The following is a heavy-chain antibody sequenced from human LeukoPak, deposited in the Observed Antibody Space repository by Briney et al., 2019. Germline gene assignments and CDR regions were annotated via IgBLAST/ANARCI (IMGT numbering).Heavy chain of an antibody. CDR1: GYSFTTYW. Sequence: GESLKISCKGSGYSFTTYWIGWVRQMPGKGLEWMGSIYPADSDTRYRPSFQGQVTISADKSISTAYLQWSSLKASDTAIYYCARQDYNSRGRWFDPWGQGTLVTVSS. D-gene: IGHD4/OR15-4a*01. CDR3: ARQDYNSRGRWFDP. J-gene: IGHJ5*02. CDR2: IYPADSDT. V-gene: IGHV5-51*01.